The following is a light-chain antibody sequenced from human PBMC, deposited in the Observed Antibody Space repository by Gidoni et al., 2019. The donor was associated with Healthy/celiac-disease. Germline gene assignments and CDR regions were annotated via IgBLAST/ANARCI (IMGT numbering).Light chain of an antibody. V-gene: IGKV1-5*01. CDR1: QSISSW. J-gene: IGKJ2*01. Sequence: DIQMTQSPSTLSASVGDRVTITCRASQSISSWLAWYQQKPGKAPKLLIYDASSLESGVPSRFSGSGSGTEFTLTISSLQPDDFANYYCQQYNSYSYTCGQGTKLEIK. CDR3: QQYNSYSYT. CDR2: DAS.